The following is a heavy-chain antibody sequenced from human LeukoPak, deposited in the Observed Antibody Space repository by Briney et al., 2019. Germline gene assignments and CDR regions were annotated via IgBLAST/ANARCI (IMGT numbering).Heavy chain of an antibody. CDR3: ARRLSSSWYNWFDP. V-gene: IGHV4-39*01. CDR2: IYYSGST. CDR1: GGSISSSSYY. J-gene: IGHJ5*02. D-gene: IGHD6-13*01. Sequence: SETLSLTCTVSGGSISSSSYYWGWIRQPPGKGLVWIGCIYYSGSTYYNPYLKSRVTISVDTSKNQFSLKLSSVTAADTAVYYCARRLSSSWYNWFDPWGQGTLVTVSS.